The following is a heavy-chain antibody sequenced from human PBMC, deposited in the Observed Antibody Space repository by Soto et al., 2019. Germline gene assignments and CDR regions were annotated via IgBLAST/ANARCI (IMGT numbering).Heavy chain of an antibody. D-gene: IGHD6-19*01. CDR3: ASQTGYSSGWAFDY. CDR2: ISYDGSNK. CDR1: GFTFSSYG. J-gene: IGHJ4*02. V-gene: IGHV3-30*03. Sequence: QVQLVESGGGVVQPGRSLRLSCAASGFTFSSYGMHWVRQAPGKGLEWVAVISYDGSNKYYADSVKGRFTISRDNSKNTLYLQMNSLRAEDTAVSYCASQTGYSSGWAFDYWGQGTLVTVSS.